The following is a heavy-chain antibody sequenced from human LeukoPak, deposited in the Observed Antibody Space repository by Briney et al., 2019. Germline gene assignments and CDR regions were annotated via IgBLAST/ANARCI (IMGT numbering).Heavy chain of an antibody. J-gene: IGHJ6*03. CDR3: ARPTGNYPYYYYYMDV. D-gene: IGHD4-11*01. Sequence: GGSLRLSCAASGFTFSNYNKRWSRLAPGKGLEWVSFVSRSGSTKSYADSAKDRLTISSDNATNTLFLQMHSLRAADTAALYCARPTGNYPYYYYYMDVWGKGTTVTISS. CDR1: GFTFSNYN. CDR2: VSRSGSTK. V-gene: IGHV3-11*01.